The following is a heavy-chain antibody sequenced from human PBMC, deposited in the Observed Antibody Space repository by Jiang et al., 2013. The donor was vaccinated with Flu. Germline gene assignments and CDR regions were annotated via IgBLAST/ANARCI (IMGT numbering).Heavy chain of an antibody. D-gene: IGHD6-13*01. CDR3: ARDPGPGIAAAGTESLNWYFDL. CDR1: GDSVSSNSAA. Sequence: QTLSLTCAISGDSVSSNSAAWNWIRQSPSRGLEWLGRTYYRSKWYNDYAVSVKSRITINPDTSKNQFSLQLNSVTPEDTAVYYCARDPGPGIAAAGTESLNWYFDLWGRGTLVTVSS. J-gene: IGHJ2*01. V-gene: IGHV6-1*01. CDR2: TYYRSKWYN.